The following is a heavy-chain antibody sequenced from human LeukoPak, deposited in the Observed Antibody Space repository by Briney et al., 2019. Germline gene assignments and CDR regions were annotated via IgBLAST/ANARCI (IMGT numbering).Heavy chain of an antibody. CDR2: ISSSSSYI. V-gene: IGHV3-21*03. Sequence: PGGSLRLSCAASGFTFSSYSMNWVRQAPGKGLEWVSSISSSSSYIYYADSVKGRFTISRDNAKNSLYLQMKSLRAEDTAVYYCARSPRPGAAAGIWSWFDPWGQGTLVTVSS. J-gene: IGHJ5*02. CDR3: ARSPRPGAAAGIWSWFDP. D-gene: IGHD6-13*01. CDR1: GFTFSSYS.